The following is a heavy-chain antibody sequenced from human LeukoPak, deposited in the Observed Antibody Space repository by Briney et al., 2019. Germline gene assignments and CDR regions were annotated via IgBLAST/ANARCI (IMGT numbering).Heavy chain of an antibody. CDR1: GYSFTSYW. J-gene: IGHJ4*02. Sequence: GESLKISCKGSGYSFTSYWIGWVRQMPGRGLEWMGIIYPGDSDTRYSPSFQGQVTISADKSISTAYLQWSSLKASDTAMYYCVRRGRGSVAGLDYWGQGTLVTVSS. D-gene: IGHD6-19*01. V-gene: IGHV5-51*01. CDR2: IYPGDSDT. CDR3: VRRGRGSVAGLDY.